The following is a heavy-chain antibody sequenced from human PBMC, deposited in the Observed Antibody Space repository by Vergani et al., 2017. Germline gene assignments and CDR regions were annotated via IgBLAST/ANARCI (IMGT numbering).Heavy chain of an antibody. D-gene: IGHD1-26*01. V-gene: IGHV4-4*02. CDR2: IYHSGST. Sequence: QLQLQESGPGLVKPSETLSLTCTVSGGSISSSNWWSWVRQPPGKGLEWIGEIYHSGSTNYNPSLKSRVTISVDKSKNQFSLKLSSVTAADTAVYYCASDRGSYYSSGYFDLWGRGTLVTVSS. J-gene: IGHJ2*01. CDR3: ASDRGSYYSSGYFDL. CDR1: GGSISSSNW.